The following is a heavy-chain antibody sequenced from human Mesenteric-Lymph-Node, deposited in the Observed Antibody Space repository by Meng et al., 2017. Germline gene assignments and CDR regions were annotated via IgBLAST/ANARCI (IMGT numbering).Heavy chain of an antibody. CDR3: ARVRETYDYVWGSYRLDY. J-gene: IGHJ4*02. CDR1: GFTFSDYY. V-gene: IGHV3-11*04. Sequence: GESLKISCAASGFTFSDYYMTWIRQAPGKGLEWVSYISDSGFTTYYADSVEGRFTISRDNAKNSLYLQMNDLRAEDTAVYYCARVRETYDYVWGSYRLDYWGQGTLVTVSS. CDR2: ISDSGFTT. D-gene: IGHD3-16*02.